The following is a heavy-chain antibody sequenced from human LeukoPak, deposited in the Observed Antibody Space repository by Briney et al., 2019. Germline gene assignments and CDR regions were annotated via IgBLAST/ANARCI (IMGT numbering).Heavy chain of an antibody. V-gene: IGHV1-8*03. J-gene: IGHJ4*02. CDR3: ARTLTWFGELFGY. CDR2: MNPNSGNT. CDR1: GYTFTSYD. D-gene: IGHD3-10*01. Sequence: GASVKVSCKASGYTFTSYDINWVRQATGQGLEWMGWMNPNSGNTGYAQKFQGRVTITRNTSISTAYMELSSLRSEDTAVYYCARTLTWFGELFGYWGQGTLVTVSS.